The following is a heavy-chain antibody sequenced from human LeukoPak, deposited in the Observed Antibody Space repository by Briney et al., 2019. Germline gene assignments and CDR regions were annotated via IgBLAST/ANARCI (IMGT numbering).Heavy chain of an antibody. CDR2: INHSGST. V-gene: IGHV4-34*01. J-gene: IGHJ4*02. Sequence: SETLSLTCAVYGGSFSGYYWSWIRQPPGKGLEWIGEINHSGSTNYNPSLKSRVTISVDTSKNQFSLKLSSVTAADTAVCYCARGDYYDSSGYHRIDYWGQGTLVTVSS. D-gene: IGHD3-22*01. CDR1: GGSFSGYY. CDR3: ARGDYYDSSGYHRIDY.